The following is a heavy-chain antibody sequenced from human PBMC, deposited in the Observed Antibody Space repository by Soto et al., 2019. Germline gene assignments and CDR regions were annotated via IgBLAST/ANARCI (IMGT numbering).Heavy chain of an antibody. D-gene: IGHD2-15*01. V-gene: IGHV3-33*01. CDR2: IWYDGSNK. Sequence: GGSLRLSCAASGFTFSSYGMHWVRQAPGKGLEWVAVIWYDGSNKYYADSVKGRFTISRDNSKNTLYLQMNSLRAEDTAVYYCARDSLGYCSGGSCYSGVFDYWGQGTLVTVSS. J-gene: IGHJ4*02. CDR1: GFTFSSYG. CDR3: ARDSLGYCSGGSCYSGVFDY.